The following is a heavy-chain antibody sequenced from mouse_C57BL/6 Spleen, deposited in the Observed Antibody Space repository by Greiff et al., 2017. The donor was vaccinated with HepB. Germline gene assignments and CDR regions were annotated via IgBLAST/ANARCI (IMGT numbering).Heavy chain of an antibody. V-gene: IGHV1-55*01. D-gene: IGHD2-2*01. CDR2: IYPGSGST. Sequence: VQLQQPGAELVKPGASVKMSCKASGYTFTSYWITWVKQRPGQGLEWIGDIYPGSGSTNYNEKFKSKATLTVDTSSSTAYMQLSSLTSEDSAVYYCARSTMVTRSFAYWGQGTLVTVSA. J-gene: IGHJ3*01. CDR3: ARSTMVTRSFAY. CDR1: GYTFTSYW.